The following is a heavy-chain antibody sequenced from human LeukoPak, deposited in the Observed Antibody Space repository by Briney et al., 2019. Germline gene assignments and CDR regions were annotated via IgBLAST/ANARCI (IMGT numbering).Heavy chain of an antibody. Sequence: SGGSLRLSCAASGFTFDDYAMHWVRQAPGKSLEWVSGISWNSGSIGYADSVKGRFTISRDNAKNSLYLQMNSLRAEDTALYYCAKDSQYSSSWYVIGYFDYWGQGTLVTVSS. J-gene: IGHJ4*02. CDR3: AKDSQYSSSWYVIGYFDY. CDR1: GFTFDDYA. CDR2: ISWNSGSI. V-gene: IGHV3-9*01. D-gene: IGHD6-13*01.